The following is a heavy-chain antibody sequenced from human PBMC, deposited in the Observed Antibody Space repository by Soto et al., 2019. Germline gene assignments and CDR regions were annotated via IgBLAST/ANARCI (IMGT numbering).Heavy chain of an antibody. CDR1: GFTFSSYW. J-gene: IGHJ4*02. V-gene: IGHV3-7*01. Sequence: PGGSLRLSCEASGFTFSSYWMSWVRQAPGKGLEWVANVRQDGSQKFLVDSVKVRFTISRDTAKNSMYLQMNSLRAEDTAVYYCVSDGSSGWHFDSWGQGTLVTVPQ. D-gene: IGHD6-19*01. CDR3: VSDGSSGWHFDS. CDR2: VRQDGSQK.